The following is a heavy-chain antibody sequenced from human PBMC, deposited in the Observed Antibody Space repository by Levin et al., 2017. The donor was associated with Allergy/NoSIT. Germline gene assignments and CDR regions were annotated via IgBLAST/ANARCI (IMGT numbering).Heavy chain of an antibody. CDR1: GGTLSTYV. CDR2: TIPIFGKV. CDR3: AWFISSSSIDY. V-gene: IGHV1-69*04. J-gene: IGHJ4*02. Sequence: SVKVSCKTSGGTLSTYVITWVRQAPGQGLEWMGMTIPIFGKVTYAQKFQGRVTITADKATATAYMELSSLRSDDTAVYFCAWFISSSSIDYWGQGSLVTVSS. D-gene: IGHD6-6*01.